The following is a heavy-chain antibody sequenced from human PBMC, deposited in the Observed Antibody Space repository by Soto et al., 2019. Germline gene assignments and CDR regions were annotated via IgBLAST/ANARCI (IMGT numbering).Heavy chain of an antibody. CDR2: IVVGSGNT. J-gene: IGHJ3*02. Sequence: SVKVSCKASGFTFTSSAVQWVRQARGQRLEWIGWIVVGSGNTNYAQKFQERVTITRDMSTSTAYMELSSLRSEDTAVYYCAAQYDSSGYPALDAFDIWGQGTMVTVSS. V-gene: IGHV1-58*01. CDR3: AAQYDSSGYPALDAFDI. CDR1: GFTFTSSA. D-gene: IGHD3-22*01.